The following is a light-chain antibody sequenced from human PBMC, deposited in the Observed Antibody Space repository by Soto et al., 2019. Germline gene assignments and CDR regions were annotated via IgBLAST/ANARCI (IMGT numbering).Light chain of an antibody. J-gene: IGLJ1*01. Sequence: QSVLTQPASVSGSPGQSITISCTGTSSDVGGYNYISWYQQHPGKAPKLMIFEVTNRPSGVPDRFSGSKSGTSASLAITGLQAEDEADYYCQSYDSSLSAHNYVFGTGTKVTVL. CDR1: SSDVGGYNY. CDR3: QSYDSSLSAHNYV. CDR2: EVT. V-gene: IGLV2-14*01.